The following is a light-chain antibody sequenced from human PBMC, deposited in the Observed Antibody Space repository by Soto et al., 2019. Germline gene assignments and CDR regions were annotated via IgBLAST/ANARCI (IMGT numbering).Light chain of an antibody. CDR1: QSVSSY. CDR3: QQRSNWPRT. CDR2: DAS. J-gene: IGKJ1*01. V-gene: IGKV3-11*01. Sequence: EIVLTQSPATLSLSPGERATLSCRASQSVSSYLAWYQQKPGQAPRLLIYDASNRATGIPARFSGSGSGTDCTLTISSLEPEDFAVYYFQQRSNWPRTFGQGTKVEIK.